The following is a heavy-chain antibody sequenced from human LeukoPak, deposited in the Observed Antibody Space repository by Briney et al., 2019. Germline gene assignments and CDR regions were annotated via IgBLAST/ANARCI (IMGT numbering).Heavy chain of an antibody. J-gene: IGHJ4*02. Sequence: SETLSLTCTVSGGSISSSSYYWGWIRQPPGKGLEWIGSIYYSGSTYYNPSLKSRVTISVDTSKNQFSLELSSVTAADTAVYYCARDVGRGIVATSTDYWGQGTLVTVSS. CDR2: IYYSGST. D-gene: IGHD5-12*01. CDR3: ARDVGRGIVATSTDY. CDR1: GGSISSSSYY. V-gene: IGHV4-39*07.